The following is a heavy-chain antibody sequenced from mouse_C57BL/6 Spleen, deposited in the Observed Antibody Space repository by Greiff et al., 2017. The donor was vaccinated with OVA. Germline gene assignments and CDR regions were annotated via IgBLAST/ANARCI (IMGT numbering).Heavy chain of an antibody. J-gene: IGHJ2*01. CDR2: INPGSGGT. V-gene: IGHV1-54*01. CDR1: GYAFTNYL. CDR3: AREGDY. Sequence: VQLHQSGAELVRPGTSVKVSCKASGYAFTNYLIEWVKQRPGQGLEWIGVINPGSGGTNYNEKFKGKATLTADKSSSTAYMQLSSLTSEDSAVYFCAREGDYWGQGTTLTVSS.